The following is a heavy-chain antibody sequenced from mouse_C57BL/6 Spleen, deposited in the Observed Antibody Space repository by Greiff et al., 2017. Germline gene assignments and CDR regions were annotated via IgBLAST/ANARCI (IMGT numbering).Heavy chain of an antibody. CDR2: INPSSGYT. Sequence: QVQLQQSGAELARPGASVKMSCKASGYTFTSYTMHWVKQRPGQGLEWIGYINPSSGYTKYNQKFKDKATLTSDKSSSTAYMQLSSLTSEDSAVYYCARYDGYSYAMDYWGQGTSVTVSS. CDR3: ARYDGYSYAMDY. D-gene: IGHD2-3*01. J-gene: IGHJ4*01. V-gene: IGHV1-4*01. CDR1: GYTFTSYT.